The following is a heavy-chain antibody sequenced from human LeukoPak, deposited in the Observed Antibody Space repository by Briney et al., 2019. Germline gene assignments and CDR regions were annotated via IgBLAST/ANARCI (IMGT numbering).Heavy chain of an antibody. CDR2: ISRSSTI. V-gene: IGHV3-48*02. CDR1: GFTFSSYS. J-gene: IGHJ4*02. CDR3: ARWGSFDY. Sequence: SGGSLRLSCAASGFTFSSYSMNWVRQAPGKGLEWVSYISRSSTIYYADSVKGRFTISRDNAKNSLYLQMNSLSDEDTAVYYCARWGSFDYWGQGTLVTVSS. D-gene: IGHD1-26*01.